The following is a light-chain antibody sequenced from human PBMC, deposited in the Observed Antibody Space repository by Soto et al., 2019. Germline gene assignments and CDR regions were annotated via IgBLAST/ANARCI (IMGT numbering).Light chain of an antibody. CDR3: QQTYSNPRT. CDR2: AAS. CDR1: QSIRTY. V-gene: IGKV1-39*01. J-gene: IGKJ1*01. Sequence: DIQMTQSPSSLSASVGDRVTITCRASQSIRTYLNWYQQKPGKAHKFLIYAASTLQSRVPSRFSGSGSGTDFTLTISSLQPEDFATYYCQQTYSNPRTFGQGTKVEIK.